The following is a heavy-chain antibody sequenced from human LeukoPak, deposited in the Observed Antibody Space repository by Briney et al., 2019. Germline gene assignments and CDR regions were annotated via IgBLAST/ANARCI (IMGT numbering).Heavy chain of an antibody. CDR2: ISSSSIYK. CDR1: GFTFSSYS. CDR3: ARPRGCGSSRCNNFDY. D-gene: IGHD2-2*01. J-gene: IGHJ4*02. V-gene: IGHV3-21*01. Sequence: SGGSLRLSCAASGFTFSSYSMNWVRQAPGKGLEWVSSISSSSIYKYYADSVKGRFTISRDNAKKSLYLQMNSLRAEDTAVYYCARPRGCGSSRCNNFDYWGQGTLVTVSS.